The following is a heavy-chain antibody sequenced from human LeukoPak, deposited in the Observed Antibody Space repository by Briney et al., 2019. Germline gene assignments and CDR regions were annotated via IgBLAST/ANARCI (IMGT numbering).Heavy chain of an antibody. J-gene: IGHJ3*01. CDR2: ISPYNGNT. Sequence: ASVKVSCKPSGYTFTSYGISWVRQAPGQGLEWMGWISPYNGNTNYAQKLQGRVTMTTDTSTSTAYMELRSLRSDDTAVYYCARSITMIRGVHDAFDFWGQGTMVTVSS. CDR1: GYTFTSYG. D-gene: IGHD3-10*01. V-gene: IGHV1-18*01. CDR3: ARSITMIRGVHDAFDF.